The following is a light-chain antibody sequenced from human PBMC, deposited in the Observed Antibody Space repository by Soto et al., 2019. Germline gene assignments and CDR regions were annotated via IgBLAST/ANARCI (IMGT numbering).Light chain of an antibody. CDR3: TSYTTTNTLA. CDR1: RSAVGAYNY. J-gene: IGLJ2*01. Sequence: QSALTQPASVSGSPGQSITISCTGTRSAVGAYNYVSWFQQHPGNAPKIMIYDVSSRPSGVSNRFSGCKSGNTASLTISGLQAEDEAVYYCTSYTTTNTLAFGGGTKLTVL. CDR2: DVS. V-gene: IGLV2-14*01.